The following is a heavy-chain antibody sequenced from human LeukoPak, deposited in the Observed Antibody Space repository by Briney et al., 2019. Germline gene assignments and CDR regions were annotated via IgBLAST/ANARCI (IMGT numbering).Heavy chain of an antibody. CDR1: GYTFTSYD. D-gene: IGHD3-10*01. J-gene: IGHJ4*02. V-gene: IGHV1-8*03. CDR3: ARASGSGSVSSPYYFDY. CDR2: MNPKSGKT. Sequence: ASVKVSCKASGYTFTSYDINWVRQAPGQGLEWMGGMNPKSGKTGYAQKFQGRITITRKTSISTAYMVLSSLRSEATAVYYCARASGSGSVSSPYYFDYWGQGTLVTVSS.